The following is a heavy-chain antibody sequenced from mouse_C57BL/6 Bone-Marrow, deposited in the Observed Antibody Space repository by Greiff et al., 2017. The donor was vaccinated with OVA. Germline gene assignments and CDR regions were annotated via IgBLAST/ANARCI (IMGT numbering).Heavy chain of an antibody. CDR2: ISSGGSYT. CDR3: ARELITTVVANFDY. V-gene: IGHV5-6*01. D-gene: IGHD1-1*01. CDR1: GFTFSSYG. Sequence: EVHLVESGGDLVKPGGSLKLSCAASGFTFSSYGMSWVRQTPDKRLEWVATISSGGSYTYYPDSVKGRFTISRDNAKNTLYLQMSSLKSEDTAMYYCARELITTVVANFDYWGQGTTLTVSS. J-gene: IGHJ2*01.